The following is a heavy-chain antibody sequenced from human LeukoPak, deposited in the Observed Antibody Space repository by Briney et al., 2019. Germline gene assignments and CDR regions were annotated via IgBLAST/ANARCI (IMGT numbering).Heavy chain of an antibody. D-gene: IGHD4-23*01. CDR2: IYYSGST. J-gene: IGHJ6*02. CDR1: DGSISSYY. Sequence: SETLSLTCTVSDGSISSYYWSWVRQPPGKGLEWIGYIYYSGSTNYNPSLKSRVTISVDTSKNQFSLKLSSVTAADTAVYYCASHGGGNSVHGYYYYGMDVWGQGTTVTVSS. V-gene: IGHV4-59*08. CDR3: ASHGGGNSVHGYYYYGMDV.